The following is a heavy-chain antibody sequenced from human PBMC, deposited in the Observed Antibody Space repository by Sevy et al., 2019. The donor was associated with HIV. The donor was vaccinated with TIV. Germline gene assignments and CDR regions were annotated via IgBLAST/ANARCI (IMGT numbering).Heavy chain of an antibody. D-gene: IGHD3-22*01. V-gene: IGHV3-33*01. J-gene: IGHJ6*02. CDR1: GFTFSSYG. Sequence: GESLKISCAASGFTFSSYGMHWVRQAPGKGLEWVAVIWYDGSNKYYAVSVKGRFTISRDNSKNTLYLQMNSLRAEDTAVYYCARDYYDSSGYYYGNYYYYGMDVWGQGTTVTVSS. CDR3: ARDYYDSSGYYYGNYYYYGMDV. CDR2: IWYDGSNK.